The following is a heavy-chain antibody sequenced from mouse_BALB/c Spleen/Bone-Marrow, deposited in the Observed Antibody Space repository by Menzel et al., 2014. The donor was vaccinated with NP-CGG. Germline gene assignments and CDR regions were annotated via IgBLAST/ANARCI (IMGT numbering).Heavy chain of an antibody. CDR2: IYPYNGGT. J-gene: IGHJ3*01. D-gene: IGHD2-1*01. Sequence: EVQLQQSGPELVKPGASVKISCKASGYTFTDYNMHWVKQSHGKSLDWIGYIYPYNGGTGYNQKFKSKATLTVDNSSSTAYMELRSLTSEDSAVYYGARGRAYGNYVWFAYWGQGTLVTVSA. CDR3: ARGRAYGNYVWFAY. V-gene: IGHV1S29*02. CDR1: GYTFTDYN.